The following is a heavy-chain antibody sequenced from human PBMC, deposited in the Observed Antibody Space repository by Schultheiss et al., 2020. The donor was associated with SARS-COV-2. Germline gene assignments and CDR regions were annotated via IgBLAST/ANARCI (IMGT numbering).Heavy chain of an antibody. CDR3: ARFDCSSTSCPRFDP. CDR1: GGSISSYY. Sequence: SQTLSLTCTVSGGSISSYYWSWIRQHPGKGLEWIGYIYYSGSTYYNPSLKSRVTISVDTSKNQFSLKLSSVTAADTAVYYCARFDCSSTSCPRFDPWGQGTLVTVSS. V-gene: IGHV4-31*03. J-gene: IGHJ5*02. D-gene: IGHD2-2*01. CDR2: IYYSGST.